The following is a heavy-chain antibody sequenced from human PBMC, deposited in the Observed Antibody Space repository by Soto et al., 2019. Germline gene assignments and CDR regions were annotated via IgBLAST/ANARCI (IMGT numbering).Heavy chain of an antibody. Sequence: QVQLVQSGAEVKKPGSSVKVSCKASGGTFSSYAISWVRQAPGQGLEWMGGIIPIFGTANYAQKFQGRVTLTADTSTSTAYMELSSLRSEDTAVYYCARRRYSSGWTGSWFDPWGQGTLVTVSS. D-gene: IGHD6-19*01. CDR1: GGTFSSYA. CDR2: IIPIFGTA. J-gene: IGHJ5*02. V-gene: IGHV1-69*06. CDR3: ARRRYSSGWTGSWFDP.